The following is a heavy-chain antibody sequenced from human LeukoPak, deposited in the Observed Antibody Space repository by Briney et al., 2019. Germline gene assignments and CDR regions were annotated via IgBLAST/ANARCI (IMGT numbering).Heavy chain of an antibody. D-gene: IGHD3-22*01. CDR2: INPIGST. CDR1: GASFSGYY. J-gene: IGHJ4*02. V-gene: IGHV4-34*01. CDR3: ARGRPKPNYYDSSGYYGY. Sequence: PSETLSPTCPVYGASFSGYYWSWIRHPPGKELEWIGEINPIGSTNNNPSPKSGVTISVDTSKNQFCLKLSSVTAADTAVYYCARGRPKPNYYDSSGYYGYWGEGTLVTVSS.